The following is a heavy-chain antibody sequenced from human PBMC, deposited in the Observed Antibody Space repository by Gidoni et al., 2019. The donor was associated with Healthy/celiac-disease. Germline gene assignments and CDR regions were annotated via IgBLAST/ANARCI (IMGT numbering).Heavy chain of an antibody. CDR1: GFTFRSYG. D-gene: IGHD6-6*01. V-gene: IGHV3-30*18. Sequence: QVQLVESGGGVVQPGRSLRPSCAASGFTFRSYGMHWVRQAPGKGLEWVAVISYDGSNKYYADSVKGRFTISRDNSKNTLYLQMNSLRAEDTAVYYCAKDRYSSSSGIIDYWGQGTLVTVSS. CDR3: AKDRYSSSSGIIDY. CDR2: ISYDGSNK. J-gene: IGHJ4*02.